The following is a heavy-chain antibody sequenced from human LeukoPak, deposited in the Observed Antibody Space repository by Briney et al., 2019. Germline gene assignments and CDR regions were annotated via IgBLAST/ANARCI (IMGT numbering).Heavy chain of an antibody. D-gene: IGHD6-19*01. V-gene: IGHV1-2*04. CDR2: INPNSGGT. CDR1: GYTFTGYY. J-gene: IGHJ4*02. CDR3: VRGGQWLTLFDY. Sequence: ASVKASCKASGYTFTGYYMHWVRQAPGQGLEWMGWINPNSGGTNYAQKFQGWVTMTRDTSISTAYMELSRLRSDDTAVYYCVRGGQWLTLFDYWGQGTLVTVSS.